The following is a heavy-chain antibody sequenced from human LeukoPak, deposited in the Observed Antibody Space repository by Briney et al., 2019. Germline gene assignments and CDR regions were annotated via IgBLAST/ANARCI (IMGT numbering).Heavy chain of an antibody. D-gene: IGHD1-26*01. CDR2: TYYRSKWYN. Sequence: SQTLSLTCGLSGDSVSSNSAAWTWVRQSPSRGLEWLGSTYYRSKWYNDYAESVQSRITIIPDTSKNQFSLQLNSVTPEDTAVYYCARGGNYSFDYWGQGTLVTVSS. CDR1: GDSVSSNSAA. CDR3: ARGGNYSFDY. J-gene: IGHJ4*02. V-gene: IGHV6-1*01.